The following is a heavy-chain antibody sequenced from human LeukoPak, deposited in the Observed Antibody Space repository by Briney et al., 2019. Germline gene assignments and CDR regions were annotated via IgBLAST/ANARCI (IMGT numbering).Heavy chain of an antibody. CDR3: ARGNTYYDFWSGYRNWFDP. Sequence: SETLSLTCAVYGGSFSGYYWSWIRQPPGKGLEWIGEINHSGSTNYNPSLKSRVTISVDTSMNQFSLKLSSVTAADAAVYYCARGNTYYDFWSGYRNWFDPWGQGTLVTVSS. D-gene: IGHD3-3*01. CDR2: INHSGST. V-gene: IGHV4-34*01. J-gene: IGHJ5*02. CDR1: GGSFSGYY.